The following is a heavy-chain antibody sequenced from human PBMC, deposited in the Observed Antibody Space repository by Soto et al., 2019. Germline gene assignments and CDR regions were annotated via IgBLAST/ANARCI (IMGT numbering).Heavy chain of an antibody. Sequence: PSETLSLTCTVSGGSISSYYWSWIRQPPGKGLEWIGYIYYSGSTNYNPSLKSRVTISVDTSKNQFSLKLSSVTAADTAVYYCARGTHGFWSFDYWGQGTLVTVSS. D-gene: IGHD3-3*01. CDR3: ARGTHGFWSFDY. CDR1: GGSISSYY. CDR2: IYYSGST. V-gene: IGHV4-59*01. J-gene: IGHJ4*02.